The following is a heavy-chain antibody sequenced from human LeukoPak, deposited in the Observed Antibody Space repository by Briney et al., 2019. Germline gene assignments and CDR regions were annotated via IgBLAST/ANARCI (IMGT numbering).Heavy chain of an antibody. D-gene: IGHD3-22*01. CDR1: GYTFTGYY. CDR3: AREMTHDYYDSSGYPGWSDP. CDR2: INPNSGGT. J-gene: IGHJ5*02. V-gene: IGHV1-2*02. Sequence: GASVKVSCKASGYTFTGYYMHWVLQAPGQGLEWMGWINPNSGGTNYAQKFQGRVTMTRDTSISTAYMELSRLRSDDTAVYYCAREMTHDYYDSSGYPGWSDPWGQGTLVTVSS.